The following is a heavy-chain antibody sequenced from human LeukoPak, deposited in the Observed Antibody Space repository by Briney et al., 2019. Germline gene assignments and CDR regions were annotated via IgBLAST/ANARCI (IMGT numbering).Heavy chain of an antibody. D-gene: IGHD3-22*01. CDR3: AKGAYDSSGYYYKTEYFQH. Sequence: QPGGSLRLSCAASGFTFDDYTMHRVRQAPGKGLEWVSLISWYGGSTYYADSVKGRFTISRDNSKNSLYLQMNSLRTEDTALYYCAKGAYDSSGYYYKTEYFQHWGQGTLVTVSS. J-gene: IGHJ1*01. CDR2: ISWYGGST. CDR1: GFTFDDYT. V-gene: IGHV3-43*01.